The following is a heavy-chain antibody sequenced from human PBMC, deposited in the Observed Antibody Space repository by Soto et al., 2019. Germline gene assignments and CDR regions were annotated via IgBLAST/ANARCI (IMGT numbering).Heavy chain of an antibody. CDR2: ISGSGGST. CDR1: GFTFSSYA. CDR3: AKDPLAIFGVVIIRGAFDI. D-gene: IGHD3-3*01. Sequence: GGSLRLPCAASGFTFSSYAMSWVRQAPGKGLEWVSAISGSGGSTYYADSVKGRFTISRDNSKNTLYLQMNSLRAEDTAVYYCAKDPLAIFGVVIIRGAFDIWGQGTMVTVSS. V-gene: IGHV3-23*01. J-gene: IGHJ3*02.